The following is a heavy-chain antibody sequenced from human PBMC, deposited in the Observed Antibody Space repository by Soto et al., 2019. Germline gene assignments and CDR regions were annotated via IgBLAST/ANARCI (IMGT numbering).Heavy chain of an antibody. CDR1: GITFSDYY. CDR3: ASGYYDFWSGYHPRY. J-gene: IGHJ4*02. CDR2: ISSSGSTI. D-gene: IGHD3-3*01. V-gene: IGHV3-11*01. Sequence: QVQLLESGGGLVKPGGSLRLSCAASGITFSDYYVSWIRQAPGKGLEWVSYISSSGSTIHYADSVKGRFTISRDFAKNSRYLQMSSLRAEDTAVYYCASGYYDFWSGYHPRYWGQGTLVTVSS.